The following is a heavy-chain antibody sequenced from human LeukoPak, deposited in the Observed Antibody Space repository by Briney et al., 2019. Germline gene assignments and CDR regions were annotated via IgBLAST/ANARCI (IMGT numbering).Heavy chain of an antibody. CDR1: GFTFSSYD. D-gene: IGHD3-16*01. CDR3: ARASRMGAVFDS. CDR2: ISGSRNYI. Sequence: GGSLRLSCAASGFTFSSYDMNWVRQAPGKGPEWVSSISGSRNYIYYADSIKGRFTISRDNAKNSLYLQMNSLRAEDTAVYYCARASRMGAVFDSWGQGALVTVS. V-gene: IGHV3-21*01. J-gene: IGHJ4*02.